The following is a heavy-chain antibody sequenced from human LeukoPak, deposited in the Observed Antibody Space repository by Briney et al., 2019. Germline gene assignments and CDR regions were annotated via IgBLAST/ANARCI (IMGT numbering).Heavy chain of an antibody. CDR2: IYYSGST. CDR3: ARISIVVVPAAITDREGDYFDY. CDR1: GGSISSGDYY. Sequence: PSQTLSLTCTVSGGSISSGDYYWSWIRQPPGKGLEWIGYIYYSGSTYYNPSLKSRVTISVDTSKNQFSLKQSSVTAADTAVYYCARISIVVVPAAITDREGDYFDYWGQGTLVTVSS. V-gene: IGHV4-30-4*08. D-gene: IGHD2-2*01. J-gene: IGHJ4*02.